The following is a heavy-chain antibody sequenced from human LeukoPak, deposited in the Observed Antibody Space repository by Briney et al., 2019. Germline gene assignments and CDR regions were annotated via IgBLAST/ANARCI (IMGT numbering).Heavy chain of an antibody. J-gene: IGHJ5*02. D-gene: IGHD2-15*01. Sequence: PGWSLRRSWGASGVNLSGDWVSWVRQAPGKGLMYISRNNGDGSTTNYADVVKGRFTMSRDNVKNTLYLQMNSLRVEDTAVYYCARDPRNVGLAPWGQGTLVTVSS. V-gene: IGHV3-74*01. CDR2: NNGDGSTT. CDR3: ARDPRNVGLAP. CDR1: GVNLSGDW.